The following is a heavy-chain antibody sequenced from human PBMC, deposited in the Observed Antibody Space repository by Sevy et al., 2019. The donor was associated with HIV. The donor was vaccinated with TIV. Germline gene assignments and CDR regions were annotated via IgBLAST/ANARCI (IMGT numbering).Heavy chain of an antibody. J-gene: IGHJ4*02. Sequence: GGSLRLSCAASGFTFSSYWMSWVRQAPGKGLEWVANIKQDGSEKYYVDSVKGRFTISRDNAKNSLYLQMNSLRAEDTAVYYCARVLLGANGDFDYWGQGTLVTVSS. CDR3: ARVLLGANGDFDY. CDR1: GFTFSSYW. D-gene: IGHD1-26*01. CDR2: IKQDGSEK. V-gene: IGHV3-7*03.